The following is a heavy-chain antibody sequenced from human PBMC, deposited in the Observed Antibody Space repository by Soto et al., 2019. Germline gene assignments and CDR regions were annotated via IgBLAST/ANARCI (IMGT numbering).Heavy chain of an antibody. Sequence: QVQLQQWGAGLLKPSETLSLTCAVYGGSFSGYYWSWIRQPPGKGLEWIGEINHSGSTNYNPSLKRRVTISVDTSKNQFSLKLSSVTAADTAVYYCARGHIAAAGRNWVAKGLDYWGQGTLVTVSS. J-gene: IGHJ4*02. CDR2: INHSGST. CDR1: GGSFSGYY. CDR3: ARGHIAAAGRNWVAKGLDY. D-gene: IGHD6-13*01. V-gene: IGHV4-34*01.